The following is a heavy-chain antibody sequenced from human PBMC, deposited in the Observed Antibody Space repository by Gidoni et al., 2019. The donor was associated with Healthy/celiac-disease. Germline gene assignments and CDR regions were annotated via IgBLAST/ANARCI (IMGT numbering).Heavy chain of an antibody. V-gene: IGHV4-31*01. Sequence: QVQLQESGPGLVKPSQTLSLTCTVSGGSISSGGYYWSWIRQHPGKGLEWIGYIYYSGSTYYTPSLKSLVTISVDTSKNQFSLKLSSVTAADTAVYYCARGESGPYCSSTSCYSLDYWGQGTLVTVSS. CDR2: IYYSGST. CDR1: GGSISSGGYY. J-gene: IGHJ4*02. CDR3: ARGESGPYCSSTSCYSLDY. D-gene: IGHD2-2*01.